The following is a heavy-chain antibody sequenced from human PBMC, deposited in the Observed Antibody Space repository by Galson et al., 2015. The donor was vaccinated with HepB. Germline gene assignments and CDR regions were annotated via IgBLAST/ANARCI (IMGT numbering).Heavy chain of an antibody. V-gene: IGHV3-30*03. D-gene: IGHD3-10*01. J-gene: IGHJ1*01. CDR3: ARGPWFGELTKILVFQH. CDR1: GFTFYSYG. Sequence: SLRLSCAASGFTFYSYGMHWVRQAPGKGLEWVAVISYDGNNKYYADSVRGRFTISRDNSKNTLYLQMNSLRGEDTAVYYCARGPWFGELTKILVFQHWGQGTLVTVSS. CDR2: ISYDGNNK.